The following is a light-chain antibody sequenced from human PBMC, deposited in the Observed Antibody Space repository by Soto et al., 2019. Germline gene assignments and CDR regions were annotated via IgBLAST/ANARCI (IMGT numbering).Light chain of an antibody. Sequence: DIQMTQSPSLLSPSVAGTLAIPCGASQSISSWLAWYQQKPGKAPNXXIFGAKTLQSGVPSRFSGSGYGTDFTLPITTLQPEDVGIYYCQQCHANPLTFGQGTRLEIK. V-gene: IGKV1-5*01. CDR2: GAK. CDR3: QQCHANPLT. J-gene: IGKJ5*01. CDR1: QSISSW.